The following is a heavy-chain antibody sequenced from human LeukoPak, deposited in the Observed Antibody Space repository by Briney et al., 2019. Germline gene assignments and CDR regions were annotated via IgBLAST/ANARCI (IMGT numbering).Heavy chain of an antibody. CDR2: ISWNSGSI. V-gene: IGHV3-9*01. CDR3: AKDGITMIVVASDGGTYFDY. D-gene: IGHD3-22*01. CDR1: GFTFDDYA. J-gene: IGHJ4*02. Sequence: PGGSLRLSCAASGFTFDDYAMHWVRQAPGKGLEWVSGISWNSGSIGYADSVKGRFTISRDNAKNSLYLQMNSLRAEDTAVYYCAKDGITMIVVASDGGTYFDYWGQGTLVTVSS.